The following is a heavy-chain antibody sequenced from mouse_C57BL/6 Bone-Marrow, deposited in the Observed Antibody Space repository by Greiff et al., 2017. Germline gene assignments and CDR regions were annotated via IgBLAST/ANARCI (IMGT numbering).Heavy chain of an antibody. CDR3: AGPLHYYGGSYVSDY. V-gene: IGHV1-78*01. Sequence: VQLQQSDAELVKPGASVKISCKASGYTFTDHTIHWMKQRPEQGLEWIGYIYPSTGSTKYNEKFKGKATLTADKSSSTAYMELNSLTSEDSAVYVYAGPLHYYGGSYVSDYWGQGTTLTVSA. D-gene: IGHD1-1*01. CDR2: IYPSTGST. CDR1: GYTFTDHT. J-gene: IGHJ2*01.